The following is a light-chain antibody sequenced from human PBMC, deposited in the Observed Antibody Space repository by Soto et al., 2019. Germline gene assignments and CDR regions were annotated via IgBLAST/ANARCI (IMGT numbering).Light chain of an antibody. CDR2: AVS. Sequence: QSVLTQPPSASGSPGQSVAISCTGTSRDVGGQNYVSWYQQHPGKAPKLLIYAVSNRPSGVPDRFSGSKSGNTASLTISGLRAEDEADYYCCSHAGSNNYVFGTGTRSPS. V-gene: IGLV2-8*01. CDR1: SRDVGGQNY. J-gene: IGLJ1*01. CDR3: CSHAGSNNYV.